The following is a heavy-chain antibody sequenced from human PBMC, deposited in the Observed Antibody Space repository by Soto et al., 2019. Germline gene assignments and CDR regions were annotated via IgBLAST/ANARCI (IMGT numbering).Heavy chain of an antibody. J-gene: IGHJ6*02. CDR2: INSDGSTT. CDR3: ARDSSYGMDV. CDR1: GFMFSNRW. Sequence: EVQLVESGGGLVQPGGSLRLSCAASGFMFSNRWMHWVRQAPGKGLVWVSYINSDGSTTTYADSVKGRFTISRDNAENTVYLQMNSLRAEDTAVYYCARDSSYGMDVWGQGTTVTVSS. V-gene: IGHV3-74*01.